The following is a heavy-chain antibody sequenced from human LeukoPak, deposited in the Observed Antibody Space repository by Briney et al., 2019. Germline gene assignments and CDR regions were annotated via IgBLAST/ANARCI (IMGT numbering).Heavy chain of an antibody. CDR2: IYTSGST. J-gene: IGHJ5*02. CDR1: GGSISSGNYY. V-gene: IGHV4-61*02. Sequence: SETLSLTCTVSGGSISSGNYYWSWIRQPAGKGLEWIGLIYTSGSTKYNPSLKSRVTVSVDTSKNQFSLKLTSVTAADTAVYYCARHGIFYDTSGYTNWFDPWGQGTLVTVSS. CDR3: ARHGIFYDTSGYTNWFDP. D-gene: IGHD3-22*01.